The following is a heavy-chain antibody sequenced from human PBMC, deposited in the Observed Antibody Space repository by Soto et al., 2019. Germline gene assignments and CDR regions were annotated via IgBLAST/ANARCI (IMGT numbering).Heavy chain of an antibody. CDR3: ASSLSTFGGVIANLFDY. V-gene: IGHV1-69*13. Sequence: SVKVSCKASGGTFSSYAISWVRQAPGQGLEWMGGIIPIFGTANYAQKFQGRVTITADESTSTAYMELSSLRSEDTAVYYCASSLSTFGGVIANLFDYWDQGTLVTVSS. CDR1: GGTFSSYA. D-gene: IGHD3-16*02. J-gene: IGHJ4*02. CDR2: IIPIFGTA.